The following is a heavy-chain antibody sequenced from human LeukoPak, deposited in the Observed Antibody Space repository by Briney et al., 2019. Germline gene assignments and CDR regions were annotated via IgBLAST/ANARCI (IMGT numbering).Heavy chain of an antibody. Sequence: PGGSLRLSCAASGFTFSRYWLSWVRQAPGKGLEWVSAISGSGGSTYYADSVKGRFTISRDNSKNTLYLQMNSLRAEDTAVYYCAKPPDSSGYYSDYWGQGTLVTVSS. V-gene: IGHV3-23*01. D-gene: IGHD3-22*01. CDR1: GFTFSRYW. CDR2: ISGSGGST. J-gene: IGHJ4*02. CDR3: AKPPDSSGYYSDY.